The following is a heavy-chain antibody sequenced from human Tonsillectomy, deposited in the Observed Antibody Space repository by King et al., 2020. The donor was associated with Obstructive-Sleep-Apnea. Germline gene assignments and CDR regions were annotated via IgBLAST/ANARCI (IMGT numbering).Heavy chain of an antibody. Sequence: VQLQESGPGLLKPSETLSLTCTVSGYSISGGYYWGWIRQPPGKGLEGIGSIHHSGCTHYKPSLNRQVTISIDTSKNKFSLRLGSVTAADTAVYYCARDRDVYYYDTSGAKYGMDVWGQGTTVTVSS. CDR1: GYSISGGYY. CDR2: IHHSGCT. V-gene: IGHV4-38-2*02. CDR3: ARDRDVYYYDTSGAKYGMDV. D-gene: IGHD3-22*01. J-gene: IGHJ6*02.